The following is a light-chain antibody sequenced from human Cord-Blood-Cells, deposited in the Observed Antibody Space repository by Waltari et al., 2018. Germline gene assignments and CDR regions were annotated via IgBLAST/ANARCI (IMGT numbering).Light chain of an antibody. Sequence: DIHMTQSPSSLSASVGDRVTITCQASQDISNYLNSYQQKPGKAPKLLIYDATNLETGVPSRFSGSGSGTDFTFAISSLQPEDIATYYCQQYDNLPLTCGGGTKVEI. CDR3: QQYDNLPLT. V-gene: IGKV1-33*01. CDR2: DAT. J-gene: IGKJ4*01. CDR1: QDISNY.